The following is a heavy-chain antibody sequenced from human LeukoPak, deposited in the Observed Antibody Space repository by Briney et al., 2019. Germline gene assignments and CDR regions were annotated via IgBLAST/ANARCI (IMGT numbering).Heavy chain of an antibody. V-gene: IGHV3-9*01. CDR2: ISWNSGSI. Sequence: PGGSLRLSCAASGFTFDDYAMHWVRQAPGKGLEWVSGISWNSGSIGYVDSVKGRFTISRDNTKNSLYLQMNSLRADDTAVYYCARDYTGGWNDYWGQGTLVTVSS. CDR3: ARDYTGGWNDY. J-gene: IGHJ4*02. D-gene: IGHD7-27*01. CDR1: GFTFDDYA.